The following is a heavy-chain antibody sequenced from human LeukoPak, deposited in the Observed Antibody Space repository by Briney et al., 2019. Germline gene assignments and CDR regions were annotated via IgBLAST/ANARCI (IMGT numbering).Heavy chain of an antibody. V-gene: IGHV4-59*08. CDR3: ASYNWNDAHYYFDY. J-gene: IGHJ4*02. D-gene: IGHD1-1*01. CDR1: GGSISSYY. Sequence: SETLSLTCTVSGGSISSYYWGWIRQPPGKELEWIGYIYYSGSTNYNPSLKSRVAISIDTSKNQFSLKLSSVTAADTAVYYCASYNWNDAHYYFDYWGQGTLVTVSS. CDR2: IYYSGST.